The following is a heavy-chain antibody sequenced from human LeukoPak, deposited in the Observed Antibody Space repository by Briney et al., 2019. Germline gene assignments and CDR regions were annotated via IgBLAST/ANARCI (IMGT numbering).Heavy chain of an antibody. Sequence: GGSLRLSCTASRFTLTTYWMSWVRQAPGKGLEWVANIKQDGSQKYYVDSVKGRFTISRDNAKNSVYLLLNSLTPEDTAVYYCARDLRAGGTWSYGVYFDLWGRGTLVTVSS. CDR3: ARDLRAGGTWSYGVYFDL. CDR2: IKQDGSQK. D-gene: IGHD4-17*01. CDR1: RFTLTTYW. V-gene: IGHV3-7*01. J-gene: IGHJ2*01.